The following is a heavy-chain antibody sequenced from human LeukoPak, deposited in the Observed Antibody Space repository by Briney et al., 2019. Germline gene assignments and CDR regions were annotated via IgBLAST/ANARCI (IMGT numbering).Heavy chain of an antibody. Sequence: GGSLTLSCVASGFTFSSYWMHWVRQAPGKGLVWISRINSDGTSKNYAGSVKGRFTISRDNAKNTLYLQMNSLRAEDTAVYYCARGPPYSSGCPDYWGQGTLVTVSS. CDR1: GFTFSSYW. CDR2: INSDGTSK. CDR3: ARGPPYSSGCPDY. V-gene: IGHV3-74*01. J-gene: IGHJ4*02. D-gene: IGHD6-19*01.